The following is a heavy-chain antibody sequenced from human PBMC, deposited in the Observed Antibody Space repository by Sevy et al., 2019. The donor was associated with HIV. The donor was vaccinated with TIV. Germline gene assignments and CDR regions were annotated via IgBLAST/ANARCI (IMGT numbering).Heavy chain of an antibody. V-gene: IGHV3-33*01. J-gene: IGHJ4*02. D-gene: IGHD4-17*01. CDR3: ARDLEFYDYGDYGPAFMPDY. Sequence: GESLKISCAASGFTFSTYGMHWVRQAPGKGLEWVALIWFDGSNTYYADSVKGRFTISRYIAKNTLHLQMNSLRAEDTAVYYCARDLEFYDYGDYGPAFMPDYWGQGTLVTVSS. CDR2: IWFDGSNT. CDR1: GFTFSTYG.